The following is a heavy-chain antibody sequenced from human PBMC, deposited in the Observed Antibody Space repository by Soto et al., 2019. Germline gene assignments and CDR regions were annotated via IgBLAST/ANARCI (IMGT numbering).Heavy chain of an antibody. Sequence: EVQLVQSGAEVKKPGESLKISCKGSGYSFTSYWIGWVRQMPGKGLEWMGIIYPGDSDTRYSPSFQGQVTISADQSISTAYLQWSSLKASDTAMYYCARLLVVPAAILSATFDYWGQGTLVTVSS. D-gene: IGHD2-2*01. J-gene: IGHJ4*02. V-gene: IGHV5-51*03. CDR2: IYPGDSDT. CDR3: ARLLVVPAAILSATFDY. CDR1: GYSFTSYW.